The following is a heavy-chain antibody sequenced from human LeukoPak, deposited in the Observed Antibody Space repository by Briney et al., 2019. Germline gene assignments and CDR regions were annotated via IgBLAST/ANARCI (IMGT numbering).Heavy chain of an antibody. CDR2: IYYSGST. V-gene: IGHV4-31*11. D-gene: IGHD3-22*01. CDR1: GGSFSGYY. CDR3: VREYSSGYILDY. J-gene: IGHJ4*02. Sequence: PSETLSLTCAVYGGSFSGYYWSWIRQHPGKGLEWIGYIYYSGSTYYNPSLKSRVTISVDTSKNQFSLRLSSVTAADTAVYYCVREYSSGYILDYWGQGTLVTVSS.